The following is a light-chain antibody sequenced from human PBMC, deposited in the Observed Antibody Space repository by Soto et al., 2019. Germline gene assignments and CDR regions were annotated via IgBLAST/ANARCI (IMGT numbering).Light chain of an antibody. CDR2: AAS. CDR3: QQCYSIPWT. Sequence: DIQMTQSPSSLSASVGDRVTITCRASQSISSYLNWYQQKPGKAPKLLIYAASSLQSGVPSRFSGSGSGTDFTLTIRRLQPEDFATYYCQQCYSIPWTFGQGTKVEIK. J-gene: IGKJ1*01. CDR1: QSISSY. V-gene: IGKV1-39*01.